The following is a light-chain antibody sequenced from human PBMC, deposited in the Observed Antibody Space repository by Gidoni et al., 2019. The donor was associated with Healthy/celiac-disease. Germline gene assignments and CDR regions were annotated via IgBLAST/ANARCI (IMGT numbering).Light chain of an antibody. V-gene: IGKV1-39*01. CDR2: AAS. Sequence: IQMTQSPSSLSASVGDRVTITCRASQSIRRYLHWYQQKTGKAPKLLIYAASSLQSGVPSRFSGRGSGTDFTLTITNLQPEDFATYYCQQSYSTPRTFGLGTKVEIK. CDR3: QQSYSTPRT. J-gene: IGKJ1*01. CDR1: QSIRRY.